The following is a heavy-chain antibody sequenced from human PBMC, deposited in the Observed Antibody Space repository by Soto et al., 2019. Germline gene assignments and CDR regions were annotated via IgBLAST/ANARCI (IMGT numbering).Heavy chain of an antibody. CDR1: GYSVTSYT. J-gene: IGHJ6*02. D-gene: IGHD3-22*01. Sequence: QVQLVQSGAEVKKPGASVKVSCKASGYSVTSYTMHWVRQATGQRLEWMGWINAANGNTKYSQTFQGRVTVTRSTSARIADMELSSLTSDDTAVYYCVSSGRVVAGMDVWGQGTTVTVSS. V-gene: IGHV1-3*01. CDR2: INAANGNT. CDR3: VSSGRVVAGMDV.